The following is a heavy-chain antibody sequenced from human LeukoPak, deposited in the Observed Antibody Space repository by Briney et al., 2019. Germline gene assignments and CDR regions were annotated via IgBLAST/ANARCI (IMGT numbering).Heavy chain of an antibody. Sequence: ASVKVSCKASGGTFSSYAISWVRQAPGQGLEWMGWISAYNGNTNYAQKLQGRVTMTTDTSTSTAYMELRSLRSDDTAVYYCARVGTEWLQPGANGGYYFDYWGQGTLVTVSS. CDR1: GGTFSSYA. D-gene: IGHD5-12*01. V-gene: IGHV1-18*01. J-gene: IGHJ4*02. CDR2: ISAYNGNT. CDR3: ARVGTEWLQPGANGGYYFDY.